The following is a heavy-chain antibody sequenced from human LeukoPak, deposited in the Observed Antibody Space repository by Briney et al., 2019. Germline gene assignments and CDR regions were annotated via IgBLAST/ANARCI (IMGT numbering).Heavy chain of an antibody. V-gene: IGHV1-18*01. CDR3: ARDDWYYDSSGYRGDY. Sequence: ASVKVSCKASGYTFTSYGISWVRQAPGQGLEWMGWISAYNGNTNYAQKLQGRVTMTTDTSTSTAYMELRSLRSDDTAVYYCARDDWYYDSSGYRGDYWGQGTLATVSS. CDR2: ISAYNGNT. D-gene: IGHD3-22*01. J-gene: IGHJ4*02. CDR1: GYTFTSYG.